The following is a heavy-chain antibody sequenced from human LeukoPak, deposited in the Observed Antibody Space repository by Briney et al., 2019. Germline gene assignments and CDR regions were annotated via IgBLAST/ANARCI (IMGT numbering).Heavy chain of an antibody. J-gene: IGHJ3*02. V-gene: IGHV3-30-3*01. Sequence: PGGSLRLSCAAPGFTFSSYTMHWVRQAPGKGLEWVAVISYDGSNKNYADSVKGRFTIPRDNSKNTLYLQMNSLRVEDTAVYYCARGPLYDLDDAFDIWGQGTMVTVSS. CDR3: ARGPLYDLDDAFDI. D-gene: IGHD3/OR15-3a*01. CDR2: ISYDGSNK. CDR1: GFTFSSYT.